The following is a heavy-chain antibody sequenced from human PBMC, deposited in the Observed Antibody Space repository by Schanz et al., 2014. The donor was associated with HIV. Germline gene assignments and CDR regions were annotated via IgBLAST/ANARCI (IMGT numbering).Heavy chain of an antibody. CDR1: GFTFDDYA. J-gene: IGHJ4*02. CDR2: ITWNSRSI. D-gene: IGHD2-2*02. CDR3: ATSIYTYGKGNFDY. V-gene: IGHV3-9*01. Sequence: EVQLVESGGGLVQPGRSLRLSCAASGFTFDDYAMHWVRQAPGKGLEWVSGITWNSRSIGYADSVKGRFTISRDNAKNSLFLQMNSLRAEDTAVYYCATSIYTYGKGNFDYWGQGTLVTVSS.